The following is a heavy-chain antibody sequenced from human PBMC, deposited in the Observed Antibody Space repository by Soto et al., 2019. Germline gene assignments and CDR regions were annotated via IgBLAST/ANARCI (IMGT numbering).Heavy chain of an antibody. CDR1: GGSISTNDYN. V-gene: IGHV4-30-4*01. D-gene: IGHD7-27*01. J-gene: IGHJ4*02. Sequence: QVQLQESGPGLVKPSQTLSLTCTVSGGSISTNDYNWSWIRQSPDRGLEWIGHIYHGGTTYNNPSLTRXXTXSXXTAKNQFSLKLNSVSAADPAVYYCARGPSGDKVDYWGQGILVTVSS. CDR2: IYHGGTT. CDR3: ARGPSGDKVDY.